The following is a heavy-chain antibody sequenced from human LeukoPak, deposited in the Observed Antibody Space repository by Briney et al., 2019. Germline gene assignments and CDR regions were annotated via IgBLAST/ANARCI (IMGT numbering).Heavy chain of an antibody. V-gene: IGHV3-23*01. D-gene: IGHD5-24*01. CDR1: GFTFINYG. CDR2: ISGSGGNT. Sequence: GASLRLSCEASGFTFINYGMSWVRQAPGKGLEWVSGISGSGGNTYYADSVKGRFTISRDDSKNTLYLQMNSLRAEDTAAYYCAKGGWLEYWGQGTLVTVSS. CDR3: AKGGWLEY. J-gene: IGHJ4*02.